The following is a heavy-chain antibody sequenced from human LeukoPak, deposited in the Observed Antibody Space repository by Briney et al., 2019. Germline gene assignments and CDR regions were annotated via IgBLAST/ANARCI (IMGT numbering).Heavy chain of an antibody. CDR2: INPNSGGT. D-gene: IGHD2-8*02. CDR3: AREGYCTGGTCFDN. J-gene: IGHJ4*02. V-gene: IGHV1-2*02. Sequence: VASVKVSCKASGYTFTCYYLHWVRQAPGQGLEWMGCINPNSGGTDYAQKFQGRVTTTRDTSISTVYMELSRLRSDDTAVYYCAREGYCTGGTCFDNWGQGTLVTVSS. CDR1: GYTFTCYY.